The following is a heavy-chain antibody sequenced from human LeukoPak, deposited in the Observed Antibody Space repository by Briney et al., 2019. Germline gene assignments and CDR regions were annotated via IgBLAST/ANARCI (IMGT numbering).Heavy chain of an antibody. CDR2: IKQDGSEK. Sequence: GGSLRLSCAASGFTFSSYWMSWVRQAPGKGLEWVANIKQDGSEKYYVDSVKGRFTISRDNAKNSLYLQMNSLRDEDTAVYYCARAPATNEWRCMDYWGQGTLVTVSS. V-gene: IGHV3-7*01. CDR3: ARAPATNEWRCMDY. J-gene: IGHJ4*02. D-gene: IGHD2-8*02. CDR1: GFTFSSYW.